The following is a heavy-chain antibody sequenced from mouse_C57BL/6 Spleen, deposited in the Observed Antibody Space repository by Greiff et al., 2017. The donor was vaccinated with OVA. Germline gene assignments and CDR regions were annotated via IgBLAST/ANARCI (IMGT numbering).Heavy chain of an antibody. Sequence: LQESGAELVRPGTSVKMSCKASGYTFTNYWIGWAKQRPGHGLEWIGDIYPGGGYTNYNEKFKGKATLTADKSSSTAYMQFSSLTSEDSAIYYCARGGFYYGYDEDAMDYWGQGTSVTVSS. V-gene: IGHV1-63*01. CDR2: IYPGGGYT. D-gene: IGHD2-2*01. J-gene: IGHJ4*01. CDR3: ARGGFYYGYDEDAMDY. CDR1: GYTFTNYW.